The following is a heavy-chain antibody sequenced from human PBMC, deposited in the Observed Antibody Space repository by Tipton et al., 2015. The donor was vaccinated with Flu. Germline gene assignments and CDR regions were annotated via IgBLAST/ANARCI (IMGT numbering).Heavy chain of an antibody. D-gene: IGHD3-10*01. V-gene: IGHV4-38-2*01. J-gene: IGHJ4*02. CDR1: GYSISTGYY. Sequence: TLSLTCVVSGYSISTGYYWGWIRQPPGKGLEWIGSVSHSGNTYYEPSLKSRVTISLDTFQNHFSLKLISVTAADTAVYYCSRSTYYYGSVTSDYWGQGTLVTVSS. CDR3: SRSTYYYGSVTSDY. CDR2: VSHSGNT.